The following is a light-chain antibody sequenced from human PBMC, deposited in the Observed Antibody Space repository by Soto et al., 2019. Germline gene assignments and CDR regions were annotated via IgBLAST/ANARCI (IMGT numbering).Light chain of an antibody. V-gene: IGKV3-20*01. CDR1: QSVPSTY. CDR2: GAS. CDR3: QQYGNSRGT. J-gene: IGKJ1*01. Sequence: EIVLTQSTRTLALSPGERATLSFRASQSVPSTYLAWYQQKPGQAPRLLIYGASTRATGIPDRFSGSGSGTDFTLTISGLEPEDFAVYYCQQYGNSRGTFGQGTKVDNK.